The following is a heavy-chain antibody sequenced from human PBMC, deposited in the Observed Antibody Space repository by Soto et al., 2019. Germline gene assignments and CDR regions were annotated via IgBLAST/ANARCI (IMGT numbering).Heavy chain of an antibody. V-gene: IGHV4-31*03. CDR1: GDSVSSSSYY. CDR2: IHHSGTT. CDR3: ASGLGYKA. J-gene: IGHJ5*02. D-gene: IGHD5-12*01. Sequence: QVQLQESGPGLVKPSQTLSLTCTVSGDSVSSSSYYWSWIRQRPGKGLEWIGYIHHSGTTYYNPSLKSRITLSVDTSKNQFSLRLSSVTAADTAVYYCASGLGYKAWGQGTLVTVSS.